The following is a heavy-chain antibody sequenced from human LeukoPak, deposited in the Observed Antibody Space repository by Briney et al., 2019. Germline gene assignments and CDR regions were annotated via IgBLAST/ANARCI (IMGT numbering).Heavy chain of an antibody. V-gene: IGHV1-2*04. CDR1: GYTFTAHY. CDR3: ARGGGWGDTDTFSF. CDR2: INPNSGDT. D-gene: IGHD5-18*01. Sequence: ASVKVSCKASGYTFTAHYLHWVRQAPGQWLEWVGWINPNSGDTKYAQKFQGWVTMTRDTSISTAYMELSRLKSDDTAVYYCARGGGWGDTDTFSFWGQGTMVTVSS. J-gene: IGHJ3*01.